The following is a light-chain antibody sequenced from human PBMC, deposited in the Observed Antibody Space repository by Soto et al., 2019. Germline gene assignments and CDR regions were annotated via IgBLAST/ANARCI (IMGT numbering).Light chain of an antibody. CDR1: QSISSY. CDR2: AAS. Sequence: DIQMTQSPSTLSASVGDRVSFTCRASQSISSYLNWYQQKPGKAPKLLIYAASSLESGVPSRFSGSGSGTEFTLTISSLQSEDFAAYYCQQYNNWPPLTFGQGTRLEIK. CDR3: QQYNNWPPLT. J-gene: IGKJ5*01. V-gene: IGKV1-39*01.